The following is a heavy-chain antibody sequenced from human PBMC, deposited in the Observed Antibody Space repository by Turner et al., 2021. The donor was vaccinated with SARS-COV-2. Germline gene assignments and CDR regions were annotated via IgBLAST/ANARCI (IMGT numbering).Heavy chain of an antibody. CDR1: GASIDSGHYY. CDR2: IHHSGST. Sequence: QVQLQESGPGLVKPSQTLSLTCNVSGASIDSGHYYWNWIRQPPGGGLEWIGYIHHSGSTNYNPSLKSRVSMSVDTSKNQFSLTLNSVTAADTAVYYCARLEWLRSPFDYWGQGTLVTVSS. D-gene: IGHD5-12*01. J-gene: IGHJ4*02. V-gene: IGHV4-30-4*01. CDR3: ARLEWLRSPFDY.